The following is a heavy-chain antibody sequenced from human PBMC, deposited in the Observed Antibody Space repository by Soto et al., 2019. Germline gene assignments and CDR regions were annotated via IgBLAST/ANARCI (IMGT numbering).Heavy chain of an antibody. Sequence: PSETLSLTCAVSGDSISSHNWWSWVRQSPEKGLEWIGEIYHTGITDYNPSLKSRVTISIDMSKNYFSLTLTSVTAADTAVYYCARGYYDTSPLYGMDVWGQGITVTVSS. J-gene: IGHJ6*02. CDR2: IYHTGIT. V-gene: IGHV4-4*02. CDR3: ARGYYDTSPLYGMDV. D-gene: IGHD3-22*01. CDR1: GDSISSHNW.